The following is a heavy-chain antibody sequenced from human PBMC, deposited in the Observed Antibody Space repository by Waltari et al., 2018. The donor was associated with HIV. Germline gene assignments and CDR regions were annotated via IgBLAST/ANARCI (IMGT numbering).Heavy chain of an antibody. D-gene: IGHD6-19*01. Sequence: QLQLQESGPGLVKPSETLSLTCTVSGGSISDTTYYWGWIRQPPGKGLEWVGSIYYSGSTYYNPSLKSLVTISVDTSKSQFSLRLTSVTAADASLYYCARLHSRGWYFDHWGQGTLVTVSS. CDR2: IYYSGST. CDR1: GGSISDTTYY. V-gene: IGHV4-39*01. J-gene: IGHJ4*02. CDR3: ARLHSRGWYFDH.